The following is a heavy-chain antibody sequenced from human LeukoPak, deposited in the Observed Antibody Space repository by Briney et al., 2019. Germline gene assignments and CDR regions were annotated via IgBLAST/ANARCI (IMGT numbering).Heavy chain of an antibody. D-gene: IGHD4/OR15-4a*01. V-gene: IGHV3-48*03. CDR3: ARGHDYGGHFDY. CDR2: ISSSGSTI. J-gene: IGHJ4*02. CDR1: GFTFSSYE. Sequence: PGGSLRLSXAASGFTFSSYEMNWVRQAPGKGLEWVSYISSSGSTIYYADSVKGRFTISRDNAKNSLYLQMNSLRAEDTAVYYCARGHDYGGHFDYWGQGTLVTVSS.